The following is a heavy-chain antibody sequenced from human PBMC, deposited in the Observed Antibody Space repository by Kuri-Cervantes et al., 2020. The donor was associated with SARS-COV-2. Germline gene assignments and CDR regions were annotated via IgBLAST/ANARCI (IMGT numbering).Heavy chain of an antibody. CDR3: AKDGLLWFGEYSGGYFDY. D-gene: IGHD3-10*01. Sequence: GESLKISCAASGFTFDDYTMHWVRQAPGKGLEWVSLISWDGGSTYYADSVKGRFTISRDNSKNSLYLQMNSLRTEDTALYHCAKDGLLWFGEYSGGYFDYWGQGTLVTVSS. CDR1: GFTFDDYT. CDR2: ISWDGGST. J-gene: IGHJ4*02. V-gene: IGHV3-43*01.